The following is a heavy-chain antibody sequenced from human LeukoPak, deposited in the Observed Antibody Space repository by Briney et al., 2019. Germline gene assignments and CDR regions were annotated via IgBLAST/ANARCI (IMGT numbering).Heavy chain of an antibody. D-gene: IGHD3-10*01. CDR2: IHSGDSTT. CDR3: AKDANRKLLWFGELLGGPFDY. J-gene: IGHJ4*02. Sequence: PGGSLRLSCAASGFTFRSHSMNWVRQAPGKGLEWISYIHSGDSTTYYADSVKGRFTISRDNSKNTLYLQMNSLRAEDTAVYYCAKDANRKLLWFGELLGGPFDYWGQGTLVTVSS. CDR1: GFTFRSHS. V-gene: IGHV3-48*01.